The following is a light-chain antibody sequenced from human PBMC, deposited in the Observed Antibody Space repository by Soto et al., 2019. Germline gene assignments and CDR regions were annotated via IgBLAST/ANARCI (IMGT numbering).Light chain of an antibody. CDR3: SSFTSSSTLV. J-gene: IGLJ1*01. CDR1: SSDVGGYNY. CDR2: DVS. Sequence: QSALTQPASVSGSPRQSITISCTGTSSDVGGYNYVSWYQQLPGKAPKLMIYDVSDRPSGVSSRFSGSKSGNTASLTISGLQTEDEADYYCSSFTSSSTLVFGTGTKLTVL. V-gene: IGLV2-14*01.